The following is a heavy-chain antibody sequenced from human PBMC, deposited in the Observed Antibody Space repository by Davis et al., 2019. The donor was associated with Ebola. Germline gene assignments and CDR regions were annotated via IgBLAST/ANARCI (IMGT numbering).Heavy chain of an antibody. V-gene: IGHV3-48*01. CDR3: ARDAVGANFDY. D-gene: IGHD1-26*01. Sequence: GESLKISCSASGFTFSSYSMNWVRQAPGKGLEWVSYISSSSSTIYYADSVKGRFTISRDNAKNSLYLQMNSLRAEDTAVYYCARDAVGANFDYWGQGTLVTVSS. J-gene: IGHJ4*02. CDR1: GFTFSSYS. CDR2: ISSSSSTI.